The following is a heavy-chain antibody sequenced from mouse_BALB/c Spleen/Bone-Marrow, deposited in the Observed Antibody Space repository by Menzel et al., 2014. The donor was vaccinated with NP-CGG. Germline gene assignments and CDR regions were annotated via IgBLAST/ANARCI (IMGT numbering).Heavy chain of an antibody. CDR3: AKGKT. CDR1: GYTFTSYW. J-gene: IGHJ2*01. CDR2: IYPGSDSI. Sequence: VQLQQSGAELVKPGTSVKMSCKASGYTFTSYWMHWVKQRPGQGLEWIGDIYPGSDSIDYNEKFKRKATLTVDTSSSPASMQLSSRTPEAPAVNNCAKGKTWGQGTPLTVSS. V-gene: IGHV1-55*01.